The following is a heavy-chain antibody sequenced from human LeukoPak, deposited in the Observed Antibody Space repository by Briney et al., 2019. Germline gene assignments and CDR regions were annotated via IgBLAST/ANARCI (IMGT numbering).Heavy chain of an antibody. CDR2: IIPIFGTA. D-gene: IGHD3-16*01. J-gene: IGHJ4*02. CDR1: GGTFSSYA. CDR3: AREPLGMYYFDY. Sequence: ASVKVSCKASGGTFSSYAISWVRQAPGQGLEWMGGIIPIFGTANYAQKFQGRVTITTDESTSTAYMELSSLRSEDTAVYYCAREPLGMYYFDYWGQGILVTVSS. V-gene: IGHV1-69*05.